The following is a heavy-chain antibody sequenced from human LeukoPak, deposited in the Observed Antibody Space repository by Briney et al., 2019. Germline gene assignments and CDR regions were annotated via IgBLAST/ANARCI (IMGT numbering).Heavy chain of an antibody. D-gene: IGHD3-10*01. CDR1: AGTFTRYA. V-gene: IGHV1-69*06. CDR2: ITPLSATP. CDR3: AGDPPGTPVGFDV. Sequence: SVKVSCKASAGTFTRYAISWVRQAPGQGLEWMGRITPLSATPSQSQWIQGRVTITADISTNTVYLDLSSLRSEDTALYFCAGDPPGTPVGFDVWGQGTMVTVSS. J-gene: IGHJ3*01.